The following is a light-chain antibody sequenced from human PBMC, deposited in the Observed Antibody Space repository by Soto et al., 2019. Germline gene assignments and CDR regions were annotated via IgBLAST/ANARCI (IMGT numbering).Light chain of an antibody. J-gene: IGLJ3*02. CDR2: GNS. V-gene: IGLV1-40*01. CDR1: SSNIGAGYD. CDR3: QSYDSSLSGSWV. Sequence: QSVLTQPPSVSGAPGQRVTISCTGSSSNIGAGYDVHWYQQLPGTDPKLLIYGNSNRPSGVPDRFSGSKSGTSASLAITGRQAEDEADYYCQSYDSSLSGSWVFGGGTKLTVL.